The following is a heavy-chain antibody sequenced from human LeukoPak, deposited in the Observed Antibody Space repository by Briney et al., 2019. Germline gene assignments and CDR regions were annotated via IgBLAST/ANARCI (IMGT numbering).Heavy chain of an antibody. D-gene: IGHD3-22*01. CDR2: ISSSGSPI. V-gene: IGHV3-48*02. CDR1: GFTFSSYS. Sequence: GGSLRLSCAASGFTFSSYSMNWVRQAPGKGLEWISFISSSGSPIYYAGSVTGRFTISRDNGKNSLYLQMNSLRDEDTAVYYCARGVEGSYYYDSSGKGNALDIWGQGTMVTVSS. J-gene: IGHJ3*02. CDR3: ARGVEGSYYYDSSGKGNALDI.